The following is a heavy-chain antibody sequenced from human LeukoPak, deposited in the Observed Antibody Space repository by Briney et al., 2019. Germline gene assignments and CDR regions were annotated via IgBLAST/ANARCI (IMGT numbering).Heavy chain of an antibody. J-gene: IGHJ4*02. CDR2: IYYSGST. V-gene: IGHV4-39*01. Sequence: PSETLSLTCTVSGGSISSSSYYWGWIRQPPGKGLEWIGSIYYSGSTYYNPSLKSRVTISVDTSKNQFSLKLSSVTAADTAVYYCARHFQYSSGWIDYWGQGTLVTVSS. CDR3: ARHFQYSSGWIDY. CDR1: GGSISSSSYY. D-gene: IGHD6-19*01.